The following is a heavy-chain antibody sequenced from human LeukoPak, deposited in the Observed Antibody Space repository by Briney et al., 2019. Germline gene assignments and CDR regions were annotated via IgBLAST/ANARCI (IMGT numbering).Heavy chain of an antibody. Sequence: SQTLSLTCTVSGGSISDGTYYWSWIRQPAGKGLEWLGRVYTTGSTNYNRSLKSRGTISLDTSKNQFSLKLTSVTAADTAVYYCARDNASLRIVGMHDAFDIWGQGTMVTVSS. J-gene: IGHJ3*02. CDR2: VYTTGST. CDR3: ARDNASLRIVGMHDAFDI. V-gene: IGHV4-61*02. CDR1: GGSISDGTYY. D-gene: IGHD2/OR15-2a*01.